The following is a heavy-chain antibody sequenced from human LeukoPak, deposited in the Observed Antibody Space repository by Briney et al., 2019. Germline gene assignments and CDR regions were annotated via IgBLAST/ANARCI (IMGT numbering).Heavy chain of an antibody. J-gene: IGHJ2*01. V-gene: IGHV3-30*04. D-gene: IGHD2-8*01. CDR3: ARDGMVYAKGNYFDL. CDR2: ISYDGSNK. CDR1: GFSFNTYA. Sequence: PERSLRLSCAVSGFSFNTYAFHWVRQAPGEVLEWVALISYDGSNKYHADSVKGRFTISRDNSKNTLYLQMNSLRPEDTAVYFCARDGMVYAKGNYFDLWGRGTLVTVSS.